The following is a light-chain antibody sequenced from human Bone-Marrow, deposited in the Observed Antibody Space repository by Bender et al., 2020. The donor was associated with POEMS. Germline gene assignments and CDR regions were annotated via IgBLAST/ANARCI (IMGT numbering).Light chain of an antibody. V-gene: IGLV2-11*01. Sequence: QSVLTQPPSVSGTPGQRVTISCTGTSSDVGGYNYVSWYQQHPGKAPKLMIYDVSNRPSRVSNRFSGSKSGNTASLTISGLQAEDEADYYCCSYAGSYSLAFGGGTKLTVL. J-gene: IGLJ3*02. CDR2: DVS. CDR3: CSYAGSYSLA. CDR1: SSDVGGYNY.